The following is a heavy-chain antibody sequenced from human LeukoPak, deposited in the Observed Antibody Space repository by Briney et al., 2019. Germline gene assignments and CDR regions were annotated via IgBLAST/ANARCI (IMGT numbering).Heavy chain of an antibody. J-gene: IGHJ4*02. CDR3: AKRYNSEYLAPVQN. CDR1: GLTFSSYA. Sequence: GGSLRLSCAASGLTFSSYAMTWVRQAPGKGLEWVSIVSTSGGGTYYADSVKGRFTISRDNSKNTLYLQMNSLRAEDTAVYYCAKRYNSEYLAPVQNWSQGTLVTVSS. V-gene: IGHV3-23*01. CDR2: VSTSGGGT. D-gene: IGHD1-1*01.